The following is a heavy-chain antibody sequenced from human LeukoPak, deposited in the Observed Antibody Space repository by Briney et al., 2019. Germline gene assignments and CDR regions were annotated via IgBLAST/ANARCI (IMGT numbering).Heavy chain of an antibody. J-gene: IGHJ6*02. Sequence: RSGGSLRLSCAASGFTFSDYYMSWIRQAPGKGLEWVSAISGSGGSTYYADSVKGRFTISRDNSKNTLYLQMNSLKTEDTAVYYCTRHIAAAYLGGMDVWGQGTTVTVSS. CDR3: TRHIAAAYLGGMDV. CDR1: GFTFSDYY. V-gene: IGHV3-23*01. CDR2: ISGSGGST. D-gene: IGHD6-13*01.